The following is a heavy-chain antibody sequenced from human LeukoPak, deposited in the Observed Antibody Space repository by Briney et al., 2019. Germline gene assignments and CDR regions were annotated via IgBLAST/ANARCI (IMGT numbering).Heavy chain of an antibody. CDR1: GGSFSGYY. J-gene: IGHJ4*02. CDR2: INHSGST. CDR3: VIGYYYHY. V-gene: IGHV4-34*01. Sequence: SSETLSLTCAVCGGSFSGYYWSWIRQPPGKGLEWIGEINHSGSTNYNPSLKSRVTISVDTSKNQFSLKLSSVTAADTAVYYCVIGYYYHYWGQGTLVTVSS.